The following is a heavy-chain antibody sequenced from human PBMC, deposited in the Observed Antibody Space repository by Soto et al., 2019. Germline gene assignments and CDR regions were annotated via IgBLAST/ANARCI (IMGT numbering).Heavy chain of an antibody. CDR3: AKARAGRVGGVRGVTNAFDI. J-gene: IGHJ3*02. D-gene: IGHD3-10*01. Sequence: GSLRVCCAASGXTISSYAMSWVRQAPGKGLELVSAISGSGGSTYYADSVNGRFTISRDNSHNTLYLQMKSLRAEDKAVYYCAKARAGRVGGVRGVTNAFDIWGQGTMVTVSS. CDR1: GXTISSYA. CDR2: ISGSGGST. V-gene: IGHV3-23*01.